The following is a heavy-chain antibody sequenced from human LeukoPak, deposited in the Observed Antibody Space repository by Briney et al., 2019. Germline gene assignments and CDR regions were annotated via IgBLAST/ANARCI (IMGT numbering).Heavy chain of an antibody. CDR1: GFTFSSYS. Sequence: GGSLRLSCAASGFTFSSYSMNWVRQAPGKGLEWVSYISSSSSTIYYADSVKGRFTISRDNAKNSLYLQMNSLRAEDTAVYYCARDMGYSLYYFDYWGQGTLVTVSS. CDR3: ARDMGYSLYYFDY. J-gene: IGHJ4*02. CDR2: ISSSSSTI. V-gene: IGHV3-48*04. D-gene: IGHD1-26*01.